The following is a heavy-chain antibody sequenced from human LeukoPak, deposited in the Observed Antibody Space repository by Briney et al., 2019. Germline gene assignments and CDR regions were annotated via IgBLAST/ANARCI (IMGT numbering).Heavy chain of an antibody. CDR1: GYTFTDYY. J-gene: IGHJ3*02. V-gene: IGHV1-2*02. Sequence: ASVKVSCKASGYTFTDYYPHWVRQAPGQGLEWMGWLNPNSGGTNFAQNFQGRVTMTRDTSITTAYMELSTLRSDDTAVYYCARYCPTSCNAGDTFDIWGQGTVVTVSS. CDR3: ARYCPTSCNAGDTFDI. D-gene: IGHD2/OR15-2a*01. CDR2: LNPNSGGT.